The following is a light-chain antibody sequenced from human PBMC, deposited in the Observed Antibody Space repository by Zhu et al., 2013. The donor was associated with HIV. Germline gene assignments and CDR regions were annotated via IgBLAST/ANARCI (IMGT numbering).Light chain of an antibody. Sequence: VLTQSPGTLSLSPGERATLSCRASPSVWSNYLAWYQQKPGQPPMLLIFGASTRATGIPDRFSGSGSRTDFTLTITSLRSGDFAVYYCQQYHTWPHTFGGGTRVEI. CDR1: PSVWSNY. V-gene: IGKV3-20*01. J-gene: IGKJ4*01. CDR2: GAS. CDR3: QQYHTWPHT.